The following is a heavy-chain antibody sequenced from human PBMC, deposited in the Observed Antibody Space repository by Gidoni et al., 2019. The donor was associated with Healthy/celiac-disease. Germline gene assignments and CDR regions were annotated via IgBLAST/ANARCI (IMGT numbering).Heavy chain of an antibody. J-gene: IGHJ4*02. CDR2: MNPNSGNT. D-gene: IGHD6-19*01. Sequence: QAQLVQSGAEVQKPGASLKASCKASGYTFTSYDINWVRQATGQGLEWMGWMNPNSGNTGYAQKFQGRVTMTRNTAISTAYMELSRLRSEDTAVYDCARERDSSGNWGQGTLVTVSS. V-gene: IGHV1-8*01. CDR1: GYTFTSYD. CDR3: ARERDSSGN.